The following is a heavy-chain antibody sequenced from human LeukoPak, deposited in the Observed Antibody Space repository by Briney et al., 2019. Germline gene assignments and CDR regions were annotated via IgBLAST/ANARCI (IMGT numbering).Heavy chain of an antibody. V-gene: IGHV4-4*07. CDR3: ARANPGLGLGFDY. CDR2: IYTSGST. D-gene: IGHD7-27*01. CDR1: GGSIISYY. J-gene: IGHJ4*02. Sequence: SETLSLTCTVSGGSIISYYWIWIRQPAGKGLEWIGRIYTSGSTNYNSSLKSRVTMSIDTSRNQFSLKLSSVTAADTAVYYCARANPGLGLGFDYWGQGTLVTVSS.